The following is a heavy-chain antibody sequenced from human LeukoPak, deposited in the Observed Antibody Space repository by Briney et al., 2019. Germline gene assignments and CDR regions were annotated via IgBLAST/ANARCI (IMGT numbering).Heavy chain of an antibody. CDR3: ARGLPLGFCTYGVCYPPKHLDF. CDR1: GYTFTGYY. J-gene: IGHJ4*02. Sequence: GASVKVSCKASGYTFTGYYMHWVRQAPGQGLEWMGWINPNSGGTNYAQKFQGRVTMTRDTSISTAYMELSRLTSDDTAVYFCARGLPLGFCTYGVCYPPKHLDFWGQGTLVTVSS. CDR2: INPNSGGT. V-gene: IGHV1-2*02. D-gene: IGHD2-8*01.